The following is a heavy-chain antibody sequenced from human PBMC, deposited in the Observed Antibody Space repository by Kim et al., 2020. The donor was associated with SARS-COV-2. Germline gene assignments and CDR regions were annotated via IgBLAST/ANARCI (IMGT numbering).Heavy chain of an antibody. CDR3: ARGRGGTTVVTLGLGYYYYYGMDV. CDR1: GGSFSGYY. J-gene: IGHJ6*02. V-gene: IGHV4-34*01. CDR2: INHSGST. Sequence: SETLSLTCAVYGGSFSGYYWSWIRQPPGKGLEWIGEINHSGSTNYNPSLKSRVTISEDTSKNQFSLKLSSVTAADTAVYYCARGRGGTTVVTLGLGYYYYYGMDVWGQGTTVTVSS. D-gene: IGHD4-17*01.